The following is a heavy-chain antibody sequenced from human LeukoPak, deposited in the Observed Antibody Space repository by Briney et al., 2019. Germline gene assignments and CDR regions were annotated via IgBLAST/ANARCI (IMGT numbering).Heavy chain of an antibody. D-gene: IGHD6-13*01. CDR2: IYYSGST. J-gene: IGHJ3*02. Sequence: SETLSLTCTVSGGSISSYYWSWIRQPPGKGLEWIGYIYYSGSTNYNPSLKSRVTISVDTFKNQFSLKLSSVTAADTAVYYCARDRIAAADVGAFDIWGQGTMVTVSS. V-gene: IGHV4-59*01. CDR3: ARDRIAAADVGAFDI. CDR1: GGSISSYY.